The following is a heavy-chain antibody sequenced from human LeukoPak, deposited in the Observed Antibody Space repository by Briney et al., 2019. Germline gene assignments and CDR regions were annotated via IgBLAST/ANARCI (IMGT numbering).Heavy chain of an antibody. Sequence: PGGSLRLSCAASGFTFSNFWMHWVRQVPGKVLAWVSRLNTDGTYTGYADSVKGRFTISRDNAKSTLYLHMSSLRAEDTAVYYCARGINGPVDWGQGTLVTVSS. CDR2: LNTDGTYT. V-gene: IGHV3-74*01. CDR1: GFTFSNFW. D-gene: IGHD2-8*01. J-gene: IGHJ4*02. CDR3: ARGINGPVD.